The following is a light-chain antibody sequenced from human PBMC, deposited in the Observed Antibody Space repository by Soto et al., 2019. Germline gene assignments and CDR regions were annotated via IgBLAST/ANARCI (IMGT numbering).Light chain of an antibody. Sequence: QSALTQPASVSGSPGQSITISCTGTSSDVGGYHYVSWYQQHPGKAPKLMIYDVSNRPSGVSNRFSGSKSGNTASLTISGRQAEDEAEYYCSSYTSSSTPVVFGGGTKLTVL. CDR2: DVS. J-gene: IGLJ2*01. CDR1: SSDVGGYHY. V-gene: IGLV2-14*01. CDR3: SSYTSSSTPVV.